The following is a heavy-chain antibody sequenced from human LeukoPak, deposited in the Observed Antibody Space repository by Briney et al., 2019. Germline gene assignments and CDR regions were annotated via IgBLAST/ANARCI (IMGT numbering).Heavy chain of an antibody. CDR2: IIPIFGTA. J-gene: IGHJ5*02. Sequence: SVKVSCKASGGTLSSYAISWVRQAPGRGLEWMGGIIPIFGTANYAQKFQGRVTITADKSTSTDYMELSSLRSEDTAIYYCARDNSVGDNAWWFDPWGQGTLVTVSS. CDR1: GGTLSSYA. CDR3: ARDNSVGDNAWWFDP. V-gene: IGHV1-69*06. D-gene: IGHD1-26*01.